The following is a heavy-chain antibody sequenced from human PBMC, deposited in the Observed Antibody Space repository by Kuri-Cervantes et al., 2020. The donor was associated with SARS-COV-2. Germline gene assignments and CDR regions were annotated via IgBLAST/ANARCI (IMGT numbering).Heavy chain of an antibody. J-gene: IGHJ4*02. CDR3: ARQRDSQFDY. CDR2: IFYSGST. Sequence: SETLSLTCTVSGGSININGYFWGWIRQSPGKGLEWTGSIFYSGSTSYNPSLGSRGTISIDTSRNLFSLSLSSVTAADTSLYFCARQRDSQFDYWGQGTLVTVSS. D-gene: IGHD3-22*01. V-gene: IGHV4-39*01. CDR1: GGSININGYF.